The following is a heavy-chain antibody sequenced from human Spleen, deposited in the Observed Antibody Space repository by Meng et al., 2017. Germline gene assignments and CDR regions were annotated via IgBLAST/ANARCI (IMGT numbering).Heavy chain of an antibody. V-gene: IGHV3-15*05. Sequence: GGGRVRLGVSLRLSCVASGFSFTGAWMSWVRQAPGKGLEWVGRIKSNSDGGTTDYAAPVKGRFTISRDDSKNTLYLQMNSLITEDTAVYFCATGAAAADHWGQGTLVTVSS. J-gene: IGHJ4*02. CDR1: GFSFTGAW. D-gene: IGHD6-13*01. CDR3: ATGAAAADH. CDR2: IKSNSDGGTT.